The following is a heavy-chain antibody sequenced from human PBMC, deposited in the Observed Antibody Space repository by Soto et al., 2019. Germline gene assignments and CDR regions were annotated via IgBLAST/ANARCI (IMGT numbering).Heavy chain of an antibody. J-gene: IGHJ6*02. CDR1: GYTFTSFG. V-gene: IGHV1-18*01. CDR2: INTYNGNT. Sequence: QVQLVQSGAEVKKPGASVKVSCKASGYTFTSFGFNWVRQAPGQGLEWMGWINTYNGNTNYAQKLQGSVTMPTATPTSSAYMELRSLRSDDTAVYYCARASPYYGMDVWGQGTTVTVSS. CDR3: ARASPYYGMDV.